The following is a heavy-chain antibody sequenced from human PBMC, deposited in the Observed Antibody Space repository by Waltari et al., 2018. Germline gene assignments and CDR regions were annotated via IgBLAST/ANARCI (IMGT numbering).Heavy chain of an antibody. D-gene: IGHD6-6*01. V-gene: IGHV3-21*01. CDR3: ARDMTEQLVRGDY. Sequence: EVQLVESGGGLVKPGGSLRLSCAASGFTFSSYSMNWVRQAPGKGLEWVSSISSSSSYIYYADSVKVRFTISRDNAKNSLYLQMNSLGAEDTAVYYCARDMTEQLVRGDYWGQGTLVTVSS. CDR2: ISSSSSYI. CDR1: GFTFSSYS. J-gene: IGHJ4*02.